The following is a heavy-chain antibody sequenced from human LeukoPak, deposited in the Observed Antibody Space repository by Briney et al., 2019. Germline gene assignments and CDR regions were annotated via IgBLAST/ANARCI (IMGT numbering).Heavy chain of an antibody. D-gene: IGHD2-2*01. CDR2: FDPEDGET. Sequence: ASVKVSCKVSGYTLTELSMHWVRQAPGKGLEWMGGFDPEDGETIYAQKFQGRVTMTEDTSTDTAYMELSSLRSEDTAVYYCATDLVRCSSTSCYSSFDYWGQGALVTVSS. V-gene: IGHV1-24*01. CDR1: GYTLTELS. J-gene: IGHJ4*02. CDR3: ATDLVRCSSTSCYSSFDY.